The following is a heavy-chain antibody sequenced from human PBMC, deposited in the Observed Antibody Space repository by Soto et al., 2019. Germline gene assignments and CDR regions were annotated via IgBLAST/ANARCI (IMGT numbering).Heavy chain of an antibody. D-gene: IGHD2-15*01. J-gene: IGHJ6*03. V-gene: IGHV4-31*03. Sequence: PSETLSLTCTVSGGSISSGGYYWSWIRQHPGKGLEWIAYIYYSGTTYYNPSLKSRVTISVDTSKNQFSLRVSSVTAADTAVDYCAREVEDYYYYMDVWGNGTTVTVSS. CDR3: AREVEDYYYYMDV. CDR1: GGSISSGGYY. CDR2: IYYSGTT.